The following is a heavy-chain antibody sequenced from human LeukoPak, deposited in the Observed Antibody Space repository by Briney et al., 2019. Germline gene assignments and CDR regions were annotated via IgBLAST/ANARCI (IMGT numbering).Heavy chain of an antibody. V-gene: IGHV3-20*04. D-gene: IGHD6-13*01. Sequence: PGGSLRLSCAASGFTFDDYGMSWVRQAPGKGLEWVSGINWNGGSTGYADSVKGRFTIFRDNAKNSLYLQMNSLRAEDTALYYCARVISSWYGDCFDYWGQGTLVTVSS. J-gene: IGHJ4*02. CDR2: INWNGGST. CDR3: ARVISSWYGDCFDY. CDR1: GFTFDDYG.